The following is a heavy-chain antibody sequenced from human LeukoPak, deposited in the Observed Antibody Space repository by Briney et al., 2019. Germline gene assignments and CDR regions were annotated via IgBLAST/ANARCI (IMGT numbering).Heavy chain of an antibody. J-gene: IGHJ6*04. CDR2: TTSKGNNYIT. CDR1: GLTLSDQY. Sequence: GGSLRLSCIVSGLTLSDQYMEWVRQAPGKGLEWVGRTTSKGNNYITEYAASVRGRFTISRDDSRNSVYLQMNSLKTEDTAVYYCARMTFGGMDVWGKGATVTVSS. D-gene: IGHD3-16*01. CDR3: ARMTFGGMDV. V-gene: IGHV3-72*01.